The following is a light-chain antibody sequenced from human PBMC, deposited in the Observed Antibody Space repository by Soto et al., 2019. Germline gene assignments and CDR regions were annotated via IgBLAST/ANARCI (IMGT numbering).Light chain of an antibody. J-gene: IGKJ4*01. Sequence: EIVLTQSPGTLSLSPGGRATLSCRASQIVRSSYLAWYQQRPGQAPRLLIFGASFRATGIPDRFSGSGSGTDFTLTISRLEPEDFAVYYCQHYGSPLTFGGGTKVEIK. V-gene: IGKV3-20*01. CDR1: QIVRSSY. CDR3: QHYGSPLT. CDR2: GAS.